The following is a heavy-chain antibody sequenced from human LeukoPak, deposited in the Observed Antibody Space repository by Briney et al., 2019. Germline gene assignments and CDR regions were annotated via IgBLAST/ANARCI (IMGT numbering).Heavy chain of an antibody. CDR2: INPSGGST. CDR3: AREPMGIAVAGSGCFDY. D-gene: IGHD6-19*01. J-gene: IGHJ4*02. Sequence: HWVRQAPGQGLEGMGIINPSGGSTSYAQKFQGRVTMTRDTSTSTVYMELSSLRSEDTAVYYCAREPMGIAVAGSGCFDYWGQGTLVTVSS. V-gene: IGHV1-46*01.